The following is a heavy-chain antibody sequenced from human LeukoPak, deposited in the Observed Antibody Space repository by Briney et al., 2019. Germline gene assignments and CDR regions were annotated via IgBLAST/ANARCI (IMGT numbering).Heavy chain of an antibody. D-gene: IGHD4-17*01. J-gene: IGHJ6*02. V-gene: IGHV1-2*02. CDR2: LNPNTLVT. Sequence: ASVKVSCRASGYTFTDYYMHWVRQAPGQGLEWMGWLNPNTLVTKYAQHFQGRVSMTWDTSISTGYMDLHSLTSDDTAVYYCARKDGGRDXMDVWGQGTTVTVSS. CDR3: ARKDGGRDXMDV. CDR1: GYTFTDYY.